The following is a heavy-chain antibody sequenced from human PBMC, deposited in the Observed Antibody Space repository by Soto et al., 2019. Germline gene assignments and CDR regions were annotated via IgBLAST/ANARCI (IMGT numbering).Heavy chain of an antibody. V-gene: IGHV3-23*01. CDR2: ISGSGGST. CDR1: GFTVSSNY. D-gene: IGHD5-18*01. CDR3: AKDFGYNYGYDAFDI. J-gene: IGHJ3*02. Sequence: PGGSLRLSCAASGFTVSSNYMSWVRQAPGKGLEWVSGISGSGGSTYCVDSVKGRFTISRDNSKNTLYLQMNSLRAEDTAVYYCAKDFGYNYGYDAFDIWGQGTMVTVS.